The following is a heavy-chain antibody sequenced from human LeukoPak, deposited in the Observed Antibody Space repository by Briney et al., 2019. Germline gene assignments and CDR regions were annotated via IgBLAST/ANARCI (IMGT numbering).Heavy chain of an antibody. J-gene: IGHJ4*02. D-gene: IGHD3-10*01. CDR3: GRDLYGFLYYFDY. CDR1: GFTFGSYE. V-gene: IGHV3-7*01. CDR2: IKQDGSEK. Sequence: PGGSLRLSCAASGFTFGSYEMNWVRQAPGKGLEWVANIKQDGSEKYYVDSVKGRFTISRDNAKNSLYLQMNSLRDEDTAVYYCGRDLYGFLYYFDYWGQGTVVTVSS.